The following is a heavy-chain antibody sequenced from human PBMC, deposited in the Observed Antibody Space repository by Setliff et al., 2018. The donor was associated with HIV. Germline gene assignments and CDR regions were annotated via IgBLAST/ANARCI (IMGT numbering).Heavy chain of an antibody. CDR3: ARGGYSGYDTGDAFDI. V-gene: IGHV1-2*05. CDR2: INPNSGGT. CDR1: GYTFTGYY. D-gene: IGHD5-12*01. Sequence: VASVKVSCKASGYTFTGYYMHWVRQAPGQGLEWMGRINPNSGGTNYAQKFQGRVTMTRDTSISTAYMELSRLRSDDTVVYYCARGGYSGYDTGDAFDIWGQGTMVTVSS. J-gene: IGHJ3*02.